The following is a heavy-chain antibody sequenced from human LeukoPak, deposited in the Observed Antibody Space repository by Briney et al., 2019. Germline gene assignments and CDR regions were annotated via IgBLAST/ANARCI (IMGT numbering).Heavy chain of an antibody. Sequence: PGGSLRLSCAASGFTFRSYWMSWVRQAPGKGLEWGANINQGGSVKYYVDSVKVRFTISRDDAKNSLYVQMNSLRDEDTAVYYCARVGYSGWNLEYWGQGTLVTVSS. J-gene: IGHJ4*02. CDR1: GFTFRSYW. CDR2: INQGGSVK. CDR3: ARVGYSGWNLEY. D-gene: IGHD5-12*01. V-gene: IGHV3-7*01.